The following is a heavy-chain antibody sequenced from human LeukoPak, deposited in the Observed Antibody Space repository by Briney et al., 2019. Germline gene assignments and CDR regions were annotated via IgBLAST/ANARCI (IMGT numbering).Heavy chain of an antibody. CDR3: ATDRLRVAAGGDAFDI. Sequence: ASVKVSCKVFGYTLTELSMHWVRQAPGKGLEWMGGFDPEDGETIYAQKFQGRVTMTEDTSTDTAYMELSSLRSEDTAVYYCATDRLRVAAGGDAFDIWGQGTMVTVSS. CDR1: GYTLTELS. V-gene: IGHV1-24*01. CDR2: FDPEDGET. J-gene: IGHJ3*02. D-gene: IGHD5/OR15-5a*01.